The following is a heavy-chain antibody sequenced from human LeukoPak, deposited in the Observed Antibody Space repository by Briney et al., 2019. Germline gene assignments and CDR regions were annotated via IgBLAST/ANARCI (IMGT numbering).Heavy chain of an antibody. V-gene: IGHV1-2*02. J-gene: IGHJ5*02. Sequence: ASVKVSCKASGYTFTGYYMHWVRQAPGQGLEWMGWINPNSGSTNYAQKFQGRVTMTRDTSIATSYMEVDSLTSDDTAVYYCARESACGTTNCLAPADWLDPWGQGTLVIVSS. D-gene: IGHD2-2*01. CDR1: GYTFTGYY. CDR2: INPNSGST. CDR3: ARESACGTTNCLAPADWLDP.